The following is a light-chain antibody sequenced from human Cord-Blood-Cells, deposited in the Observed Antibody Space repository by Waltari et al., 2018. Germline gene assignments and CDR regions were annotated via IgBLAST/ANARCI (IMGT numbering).Light chain of an antibody. CDR1: XXXXXXXHX. Sequence: QAVVTQEPSLTVSPGGTVTLTXXXXXXXXXXXHXXYWFQQKPGQAPRTLIFDTSNKHSWTPARFSGSLLGGKAALTLSGAQPEDEAEYYCLLSYSGARVFGGGTKLTVL. CDR3: LLSYSGARV. V-gene: IGLV7-46*01. J-gene: IGLJ3*02. CDR2: DTS.